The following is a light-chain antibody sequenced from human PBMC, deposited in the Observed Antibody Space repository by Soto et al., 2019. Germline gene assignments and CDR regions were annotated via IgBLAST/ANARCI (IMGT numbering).Light chain of an antibody. V-gene: IGLV1-36*01. CDR3: ASWDYNLNCPV. CDR1: SSNIGNNP. J-gene: IGLJ2*01. Sequence: QSVLTQPPSVSEAPRQRVTISCSGSSSNIGNNPVNWYQQFPGNAPKLLIYYDDMLYSGVSDRFSGSKCGTSASLAISGLESEDEADYYCASWDYNLNCPVFGRGTKVTVL. CDR2: YDD.